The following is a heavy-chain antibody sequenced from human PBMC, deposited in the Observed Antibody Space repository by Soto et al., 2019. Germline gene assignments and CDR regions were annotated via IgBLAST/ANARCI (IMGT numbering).Heavy chain of an antibody. J-gene: IGHJ6*02. Sequence: QVQLVQSGAEVKKPGASVKVSCKASGYTFTSYGISWVRQAPGQGLEWMGWISAYNGNTNYAQKLQGRVTMTTDTPTSTAYMELRSLRSDDTAVYYCARDPGSCWYPGGYYYYCMDVWCQVTTVTVSS. CDR2: ISAYNGNT. CDR3: ARDPGSCWYPGGYYYYCMDV. CDR1: GYTFTSYG. D-gene: IGHD6-19*01. V-gene: IGHV1-18*01.